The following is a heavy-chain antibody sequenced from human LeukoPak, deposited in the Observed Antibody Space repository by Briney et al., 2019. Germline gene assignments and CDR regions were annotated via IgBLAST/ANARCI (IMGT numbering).Heavy chain of an antibody. V-gene: IGHV3-23*01. Sequence: GGSLRLSCAVSGLTFSDNRMIWVRQAPGKGLEWVSDISGTGANTYYADSVKGRFTISRDNSKNTLYLQMNSLRGEDTAVYSCAKRYGLGSSPFDYWGQGALVTVSS. CDR2: ISGTGANT. D-gene: IGHD3-10*01. J-gene: IGHJ4*02. CDR1: GLTFSDNR. CDR3: AKRYGLGSSPFDY.